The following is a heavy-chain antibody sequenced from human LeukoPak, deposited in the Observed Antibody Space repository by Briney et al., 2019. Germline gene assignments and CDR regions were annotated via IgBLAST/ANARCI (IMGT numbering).Heavy chain of an antibody. J-gene: IGHJ4*02. CDR3: ARDQSMRVRLFAEVDD. CDR1: GFTLSSYS. CDR2: ICSSGSYI. V-gene: IGHV3-21*01. D-gene: IGHD4/OR15-4a*01. Sequence: GGSLRLSRAASGFTLSSYSMNWVRQAPGTGLEWVSSICSSGSYIYYADSVKGRFTISRDNATNSLYLQMNSLRAEDTAVYYCARDQSMRVRLFAEVDDRGQRTLVTVAS.